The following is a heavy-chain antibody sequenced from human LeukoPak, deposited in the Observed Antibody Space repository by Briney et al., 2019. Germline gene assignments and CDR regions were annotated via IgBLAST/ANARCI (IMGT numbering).Heavy chain of an antibody. V-gene: IGHV3-23*01. Sequence: GALRLSCAASGFTFSSYAISWVRQAPGKGLEWVSAISGSGGSTYYADSVKGRFTISRDNSKNTLYLQMNSLRAEDTAVYYCAKGRGRGKNAFDIWGQGTMVTVSS. J-gene: IGHJ3*02. CDR3: AKGRGRGKNAFDI. D-gene: IGHD4-23*01. CDR2: ISGSGGST. CDR1: GFTFSSYA.